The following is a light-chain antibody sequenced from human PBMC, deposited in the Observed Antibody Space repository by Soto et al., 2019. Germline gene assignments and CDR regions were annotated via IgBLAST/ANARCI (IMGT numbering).Light chain of an antibody. Sequence: DIQMPQSPSSVSASVGDRVTSTCQSWQGISSCLAWYQQKPGKAPKLLIYAASSLQSGVPSRFSGSESRADFTLTISSVQPEDYANYYCQQTNSFPLPFGGGTKVPIK. CDR1: QGISSC. V-gene: IGKV1-12*01. J-gene: IGKJ4*01. CDR3: QQTNSFPLP. CDR2: AAS.